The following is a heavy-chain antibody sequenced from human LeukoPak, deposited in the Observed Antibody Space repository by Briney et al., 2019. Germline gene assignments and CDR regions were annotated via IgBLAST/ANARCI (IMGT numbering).Heavy chain of an antibody. CDR1: GYSFTSYR. D-gene: IGHD1-26*01. J-gene: IGHJ5*02. CDR3: ARRMVGATARFDP. Sequence: GESLNISCQGSGYSFTSYRIGWVRQMPGKGLEWMGIIYPGDSDTRYSPSFQCQVTIPADKSISTSYLQSSSLKASDTAMYYCARRMVGATARFDPWGQGTLVTVSS. CDR2: IYPGDSDT. V-gene: IGHV5-51*01.